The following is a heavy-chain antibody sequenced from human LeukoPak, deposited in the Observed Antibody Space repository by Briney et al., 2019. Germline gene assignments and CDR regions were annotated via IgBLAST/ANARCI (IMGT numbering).Heavy chain of an antibody. D-gene: IGHD3-10*01. CDR1: GGSISSSNW. Sequence: SGTLSLTCAASGGSISSSNWWSWVRQPPGKGLEWIGEIYHSGSTNYNPSLKSRVTISVDKSKNQFSLKLSSVTAADTAVYYCARDVPRRYYYGSGSYYDWGQGTLVTVSS. CDR3: ARDVPRRYYYGSGSYYD. J-gene: IGHJ4*02. CDR2: IYHSGST. V-gene: IGHV4-4*02.